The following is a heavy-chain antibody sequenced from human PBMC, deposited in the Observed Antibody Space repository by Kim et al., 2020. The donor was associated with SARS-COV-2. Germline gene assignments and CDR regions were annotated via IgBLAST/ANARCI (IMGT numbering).Heavy chain of an antibody. CDR2: IKQDGSDK. CDR3: ASHFASTSQRVSFYY. CDR1: GFTFSRCS. V-gene: IGHV3-7*01. Sequence: GGSLRLSCAASGFTFSRCSMSWVRQAPGKGLEWVANIKQDGSDKDYVDSVKGRFTISRDNAKNTLFLQMNSLRAEDTAVYYCASHFASTSQRVSFYY. J-gene: IGHJ4*01. D-gene: IGHD1-1*01.